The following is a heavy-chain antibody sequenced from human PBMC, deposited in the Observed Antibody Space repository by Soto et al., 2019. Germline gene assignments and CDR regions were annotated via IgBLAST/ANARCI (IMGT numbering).Heavy chain of an antibody. CDR1: GYTFTGYY. CDR2: INPNSGGT. D-gene: IGHD6-6*01. J-gene: IGHJ5*02. Sequence: ASVKVSCKASGYTFTGYYMHWVRQAPGQGLEWMGWINPNSGGTNYAQKFQGRVTMTRDTSISTAYMELSRLRSDDTAVYYCARGIAARSNWFDPWGQGTLVTDS. CDR3: ARGIAARSNWFDP. V-gene: IGHV1-2*02.